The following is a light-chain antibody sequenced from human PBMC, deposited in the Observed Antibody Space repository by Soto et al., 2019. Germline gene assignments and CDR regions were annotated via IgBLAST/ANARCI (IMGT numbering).Light chain of an antibody. CDR1: QSGSSSY. V-gene: IGKV3-20*01. CDR2: GAS. CDR3: QQYGNSPGT. Sequence: EIVLTKSPGTLSLSPGERATLSCRASQSGSSSYLAWYQQKPGQAPRLLIYGASSRATAIPDRFSGSGSGTDFTLTISRLEPADFAVYYCQQYGNSPGTFGPGNNVDIK. J-gene: IGKJ3*01.